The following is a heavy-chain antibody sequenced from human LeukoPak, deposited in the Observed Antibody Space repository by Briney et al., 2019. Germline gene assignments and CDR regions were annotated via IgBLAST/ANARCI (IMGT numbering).Heavy chain of an antibody. V-gene: IGHV3-30*02. CDR2: IRYDGSNK. D-gene: IGHD3-10*01. CDR3: AKDQAYYGSGSPSLDY. CDR1: GFTFSTYG. Sequence: PGGSLRLSCAASGFTFSTYGMHWVRQAPGKGLEWVAFIRYDGSNKYYADSVKGRFTISRDNSKSTLYLQMNSLRAEDTAVYYCAKDQAYYGSGSPSLDYWGQGTLVTVSS. J-gene: IGHJ4*02.